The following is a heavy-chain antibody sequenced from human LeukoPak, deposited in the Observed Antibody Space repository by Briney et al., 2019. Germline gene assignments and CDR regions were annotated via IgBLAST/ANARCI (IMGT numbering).Heavy chain of an antibody. CDR2: MYTSGST. J-gene: IGHJ4*02. CDR1: GGSISSGSYY. D-gene: IGHD3-22*01. V-gene: IGHV4-61*02. CDR3: ARDNYYYDSSGYYYFDY. Sequence: SQTLSLTCTVSGGSISSGSYYWSWIRQPAGKGLEWIGRMYTSGSTNYNPSLKSRVTMSVDTSKNQFSLRLSSVTAADTAIYYCARDNYYYDSSGYYYFDYWGQGTLVTVSS.